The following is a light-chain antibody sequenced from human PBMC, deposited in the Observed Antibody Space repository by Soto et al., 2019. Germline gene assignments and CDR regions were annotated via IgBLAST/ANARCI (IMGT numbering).Light chain of an antibody. CDR1: SGHSDYA. CDR2: VTRDGSH. J-gene: IGLJ1*01. V-gene: IGLV4-69*01. Sequence: QLVLTQSPSASASPGASGKLTCTLSSGHSDYAIAWHQQQPEKGPRYLMKVTRDGSHTKGDGIPDPFSGPSSGADRYLTISSLRSDDAANYYWQAWDTGGVFGPGTKLTVL. CDR3: QAWDTGGV.